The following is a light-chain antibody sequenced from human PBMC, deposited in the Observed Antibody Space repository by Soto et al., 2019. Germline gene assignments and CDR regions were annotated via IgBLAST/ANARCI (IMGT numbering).Light chain of an antibody. CDR3: QQYSSFTE. CDR1: QNIGIW. Sequence: DIQMTQSPSTLSASVGDRVTIGCRASQNIGIWLAWYQQRPGKAPKLLIYKATSLEGGVPSRFSCSGSGTEFTLTISSLQPDDFASYFCQQYSSFTEVGQGTKVEF. J-gene: IGKJ1*01. CDR2: KAT. V-gene: IGKV1-5*03.